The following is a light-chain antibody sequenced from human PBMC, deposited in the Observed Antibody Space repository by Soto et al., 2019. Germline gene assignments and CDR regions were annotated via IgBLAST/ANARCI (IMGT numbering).Light chain of an antibody. J-gene: IGKJ4*01. Sequence: IRITQSPSSLSASVGNRVSITCRASQYISDFLNWYQQKPGKAPVILIYAASTLQSGVPSRFTGSRSETNFTLIISSLQPEDFATYYCQQSYTTPLTFGGGTMVDVK. CDR3: QQSYTTPLT. CDR2: AAS. V-gene: IGKV1-39*01. CDR1: QYISDF.